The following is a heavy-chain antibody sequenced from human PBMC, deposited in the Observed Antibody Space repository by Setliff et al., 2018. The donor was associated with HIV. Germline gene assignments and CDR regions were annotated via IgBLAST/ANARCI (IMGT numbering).Heavy chain of an antibody. D-gene: IGHD1-26*01. Sequence: GGSLRLSCTASGFTFSYYSMNWVRQAPGKGLEWVALIKEDGNVKNYVDSVKGWFTTSRDNAKNSLYLQMNSLRAEDTAVYYCARDPGWGALDHWGQGAPVTVSS. V-gene: IGHV3-7*01. J-gene: IGHJ5*02. CDR1: GFTFSYYS. CDR3: ARDPGWGALDH. CDR2: IKEDGNVK.